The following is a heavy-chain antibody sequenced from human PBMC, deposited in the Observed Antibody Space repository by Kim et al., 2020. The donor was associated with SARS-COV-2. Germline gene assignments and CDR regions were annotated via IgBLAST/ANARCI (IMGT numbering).Heavy chain of an antibody. Sequence: GGSLRLSCAASGFLFSSYAMNWVRQAPGKGLEWLSYISSGGSVIHYADSVKGRFTISRDNARNSLYLQMNGLRVEDTAIYYCARDSGSVSIIYYYYMDV. CDR1: GFLFSSYA. CDR3: ARDSGSVSIIYYYYMDV. D-gene: IGHD3-10*01. V-gene: IGHV3-48*03. J-gene: IGHJ6*03. CDR2: ISSGGSVI.